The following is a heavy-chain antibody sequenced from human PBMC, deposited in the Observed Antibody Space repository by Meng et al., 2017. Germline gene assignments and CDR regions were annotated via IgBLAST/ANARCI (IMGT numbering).Heavy chain of an antibody. V-gene: IGHV4-38-2*02. D-gene: IGHD4-17*01. CDR2: IYHSGST. Sequence: SETLSLTCTVSGYSISSGYYWGWIRQPPGKGLEWIGSIYHSGSTYYNPSLKSRVTISVDTSKNQFSLKLSSVTAADMAVYYCARDLMTTDIWGQGTLVTVSS. J-gene: IGHJ4*02. CDR1: GYSISSGYY. CDR3: ARDLMTTDI.